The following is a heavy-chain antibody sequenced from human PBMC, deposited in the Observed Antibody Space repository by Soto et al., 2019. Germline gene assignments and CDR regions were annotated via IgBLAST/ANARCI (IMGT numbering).Heavy chain of an antibody. D-gene: IGHD3-22*01. CDR2: IYYSGTT. V-gene: IGHV4-59*01. CDR3: ARETYDHDTTGQRVYYFAY. CDR1: GGTISSYY. Sequence: SETLSHTCTVSGGTISSYYWSWIRQPPGRGLEWIGYIYYSGTTNYNPSLKSRVTISLDTSKNQFSLKLSSVTAADTAVYYCARETYDHDTTGQRVYYFAYWGKGTMVTVS. J-gene: IGHJ4*02.